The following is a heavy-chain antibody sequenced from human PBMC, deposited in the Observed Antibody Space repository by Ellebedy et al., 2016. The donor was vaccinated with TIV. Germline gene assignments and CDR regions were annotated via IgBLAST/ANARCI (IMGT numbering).Heavy chain of an antibody. V-gene: IGHV4-34*01. J-gene: IGHJ4*02. D-gene: IGHD3-22*01. Sequence: SETLSLTXAVYGGSFSGYYWSWICQPPGKGLEWIGEINHSGSTNYNPSLKSRVTISVDTSKNQFSLKLSSVTAADTAVYYCASARDYYDSSGYPGSDYWGQGTLVTVSS. CDR3: ASARDYYDSSGYPGSDY. CDR2: INHSGST. CDR1: GGSFSGYY.